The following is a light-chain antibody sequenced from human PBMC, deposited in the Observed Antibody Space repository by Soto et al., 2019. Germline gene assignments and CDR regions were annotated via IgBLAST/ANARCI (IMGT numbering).Light chain of an antibody. CDR3: HQYGSSPWT. J-gene: IGKJ1*01. Sequence: EIVLTQSPGTLSSSPGERATLSCRASQSVTSSSLGWYQQKPGQAPRLLMHSVSSRATGIPVRFSGSGSGTHFTLNISRLEPEDFAVYYCHQYGSSPWTFGQGTKVEIK. V-gene: IGKV3-20*01. CDR2: SVS. CDR1: QSVTSSS.